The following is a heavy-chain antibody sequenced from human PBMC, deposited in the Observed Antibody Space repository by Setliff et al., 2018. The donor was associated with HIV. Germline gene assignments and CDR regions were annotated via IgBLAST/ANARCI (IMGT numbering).Heavy chain of an antibody. CDR2: INHSRAT. CDR3: VRGGDSSSWYWGRWFDP. J-gene: IGHJ5*02. CDR1: GESLSGYY. Sequence: SETLSLTCAVYGESLSGYYWSWIRQPPGKGLEWVGEINHSRATNYNPSLQSRLTVSVDTSNNQFSLKLSSVTAADTAMYYCVRGGDSSSWYWGRWFDPWGQGTLVTVSS. V-gene: IGHV4-34*01. D-gene: IGHD6-13*01.